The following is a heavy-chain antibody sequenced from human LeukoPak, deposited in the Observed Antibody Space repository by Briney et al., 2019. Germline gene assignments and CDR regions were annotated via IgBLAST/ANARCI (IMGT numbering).Heavy chain of an antibody. J-gene: IGHJ4*02. CDR2: IKNAANNYAT. CDR1: GSPFNDSP. D-gene: IGHD3-22*01. CDR3: MTYYDSSASRVDY. Sequence: GGSLRLSCAVSGSPFNDSPMHWFRQASGKGLEWVGRIKNAANNYATEYTASVKGRFTMSRDDSKNTAYLQMNSLKTEDTAVYYCMTYYDSSASRVDYWGQGTLVTVSS. V-gene: IGHV3-73*01.